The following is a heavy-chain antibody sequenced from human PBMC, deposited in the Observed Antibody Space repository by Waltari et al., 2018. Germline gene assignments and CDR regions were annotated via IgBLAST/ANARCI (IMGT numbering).Heavy chain of an antibody. Sequence: QVQLVQSGAEVKKPGASVKVSCKASGYTFTGYYMHWVRQAPGPGLEWMGWINPNSGGTNYAQKFQGRVTMTRDTSISTAYMELSRLRSDDTAVYYCARERAYRVTAIPGDAFDIWGQGTMVTVSS. CDR3: ARERAYRVTAIPGDAFDI. J-gene: IGHJ3*02. V-gene: IGHV1-2*02. D-gene: IGHD2-21*02. CDR1: GYTFTGYY. CDR2: INPNSGGT.